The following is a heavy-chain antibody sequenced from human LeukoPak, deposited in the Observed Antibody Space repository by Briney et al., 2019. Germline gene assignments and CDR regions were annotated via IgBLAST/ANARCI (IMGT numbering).Heavy chain of an antibody. CDR2: ISYDGSNK. CDR1: GFTFSSYA. D-gene: IGHD2-15*01. V-gene: IGHV3-30*01. CDR3: ARDAGRPPGHFGRSKPTWFDP. Sequence: GGSLRLSCAASGFTFSSYAMHWVRQAPGKGLEWVAVISYDGSNKYYADSVKVRFTISRDNSKNTLYLQMNSLRAEDTAVYYCARDAGRPPGHFGRSKPTWFDPWGQGTLVTVSS. J-gene: IGHJ5*02.